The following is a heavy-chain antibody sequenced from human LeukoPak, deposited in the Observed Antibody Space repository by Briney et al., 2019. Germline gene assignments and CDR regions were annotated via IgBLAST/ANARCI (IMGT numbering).Heavy chain of an antibody. D-gene: IGHD2-2*01. J-gene: IGHJ4*02. CDR1: GYTFTSYD. V-gene: IGHV1-69*13. CDR2: IIPIFGTA. CDR3: AGPQSGSYQLLYY. Sequence: SVKVSCKASGYTFTSYDINWVRQATGQGLEWMGGIIPIFGTANYAQKFQGRVTITADESTSTAYMELSSLRSEDTAVYYCAGPQSGSYQLLYYWGQGTLVTVSS.